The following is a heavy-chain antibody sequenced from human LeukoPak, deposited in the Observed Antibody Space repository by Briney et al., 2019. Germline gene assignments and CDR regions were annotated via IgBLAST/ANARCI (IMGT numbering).Heavy chain of an antibody. J-gene: IGHJ3*02. D-gene: IGHD3-22*01. CDR1: GFTFSSYG. CDR3: AKTLRDDSSGYSDAFDI. V-gene: IGHV3-33*06. CDR2: IWYDGSNK. Sequence: GGSLRLTCAASGFTFSSYGMHWVRQAPGKGLEWVAVIWYDGSNKYYADSVKGRFTISRDNSKNTLYLQMNSLRAEDTAVYYCAKTLRDDSSGYSDAFDIWGQGTMVTVSS.